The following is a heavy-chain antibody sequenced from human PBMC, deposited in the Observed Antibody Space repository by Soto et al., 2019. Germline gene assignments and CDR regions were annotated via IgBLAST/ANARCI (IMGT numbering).Heavy chain of an antibody. Sequence: PSETLSLTCAVYGGSFSGYYWSWIRQPPGKGLEWIGEINHSGSTNYNPSLKSRVTISVDTSKNQFSLKLSSVTAADTAVYYCARRAGTTWYYFDYWGQGTLLTVSS. V-gene: IGHV4-34*01. CDR2: INHSGST. J-gene: IGHJ4*02. CDR3: ARRAGTTWYYFDY. CDR1: GGSFSGYY. D-gene: IGHD1-7*01.